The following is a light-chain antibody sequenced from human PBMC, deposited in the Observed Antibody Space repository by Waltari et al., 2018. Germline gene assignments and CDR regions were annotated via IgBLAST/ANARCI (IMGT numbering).Light chain of an antibody. J-gene: IGKJ1*01. CDR1: QSMTNW. Sequence: DIQMTQSPSTLSASIGDRVTITCRASQSMTNWLAWYQQKPGKAPKLLIYKASTLESGVPSRFSGSGSGTEVTLTISSLQPDDFATYYCQQYNNYVATFGQGTKVEIK. V-gene: IGKV1-5*03. CDR2: KAS. CDR3: QQYNNYVAT.